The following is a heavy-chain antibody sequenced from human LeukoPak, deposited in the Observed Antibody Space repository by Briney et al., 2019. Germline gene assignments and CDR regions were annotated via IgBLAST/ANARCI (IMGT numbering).Heavy chain of an antibody. CDR2: INHSEKT. J-gene: IGHJ4*02. CDR3: ASGEDYYDSSGYEDY. Sequence: PSETLSLTCSVSGDSVSSNNYYWGWIRQPPGKGLEWIGSINHSEKTFYNPSLKSRVTISVDTSNNQFSLKLSSVTAADTAMYYCASGEDYYDSSGYEDYWGQGILVTVSS. CDR1: GDSVSSNNYY. D-gene: IGHD3-22*01. V-gene: IGHV4-39*01.